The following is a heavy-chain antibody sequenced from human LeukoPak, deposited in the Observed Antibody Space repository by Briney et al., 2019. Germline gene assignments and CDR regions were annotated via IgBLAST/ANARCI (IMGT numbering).Heavy chain of an antibody. D-gene: IGHD2-2*01. CDR2: INPSGGST. CDR3: ARGQGYCSSTSCYAEWFDP. CDR1: GYTFTRYY. J-gene: IGHJ5*02. V-gene: IGHV1-46*01. Sequence: ASVQVSCQASGYTFTRYYMHWLRQAPRQGLAWMRIINPSGGSTSYAQKFQGRVTMTRDTSTSTVYMELSSLRSEDTAVYYCARGQGYCSSTSCYAEWFDPWGQGTLVTVSS.